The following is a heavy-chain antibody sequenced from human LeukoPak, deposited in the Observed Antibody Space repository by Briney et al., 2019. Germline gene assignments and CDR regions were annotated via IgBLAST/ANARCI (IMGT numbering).Heavy chain of an antibody. J-gene: IGHJ4*02. CDR1: GFSVSSSY. V-gene: IGHV3-53*01. Sequence: PGGSLRLSCAASGFSVSSSYISWVRQAPGKGLEWVSVIYSDGSTKYADSVKARFTISRDNSKNTVYLQMNSLRVEDTALYYCARATLDNWGQGTLVTVSS. CDR2: IYSDGST. CDR3: ARATLDN.